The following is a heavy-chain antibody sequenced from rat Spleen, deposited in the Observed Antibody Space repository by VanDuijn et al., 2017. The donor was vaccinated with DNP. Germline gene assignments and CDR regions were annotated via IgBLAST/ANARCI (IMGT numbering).Heavy chain of an antibody. CDR1: GFSLTSNG. CDR3: ARHGTTGPYWYFDF. CDR2: IWAGGST. V-gene: IGHV2-72*01. J-gene: IGHJ1*01. D-gene: IGHD1-11*01. Sequence: QVQLEESGPGLMQPSETLSLTCTVSGFSLTSNGVGWVRQPLGKGLVWMGTIWAGGSTNYNSAVQSRLSISRATSKSQVFLKMNRLPPEDTGTYYCARHGTTGPYWYFDFWGPGTMVTVSS.